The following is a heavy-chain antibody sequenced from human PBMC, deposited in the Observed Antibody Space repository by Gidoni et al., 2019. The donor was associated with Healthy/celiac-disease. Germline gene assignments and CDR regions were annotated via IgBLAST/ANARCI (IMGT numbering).Heavy chain of an antibody. D-gene: IGHD3-9*01. CDR3: ARHSPTYYDILTGYAGEYFQH. V-gene: IGHV4-39*01. Sequence: QLQLQESGPGLVKPSETLSLTCTVSGGSISSSSYYWGWIRQPPGKGLEWIGSIYYSGSTYYNPSLKSRVTISVDTSKNQFSLKLSSVTAADTAVYYCARHSPTYYDILTGYAGEYFQHWGQGTLVTVSS. J-gene: IGHJ1*01. CDR1: GGSISSSSYY. CDR2: IYYSGST.